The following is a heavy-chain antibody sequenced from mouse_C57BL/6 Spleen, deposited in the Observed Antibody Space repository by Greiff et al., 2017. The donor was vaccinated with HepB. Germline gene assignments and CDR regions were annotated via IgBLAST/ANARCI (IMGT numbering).Heavy chain of an antibody. J-gene: IGHJ4*01. CDR2: ISNLAYSI. D-gene: IGHD1-1*01. CDR1: GFTFSDYG. Sequence: EVQRVESGGGLVQPGGSLKLSCAASGFTFSDYGMAWVRQAPRKGPEWVAFISNLAYSIYYADTVTGRFTISRENAKNTLYLEMSSLRSEDTAMYYCARQDGSSPYAMDYWGQGTSVTVSS. CDR3: ARQDGSSPYAMDY. V-gene: IGHV5-15*01.